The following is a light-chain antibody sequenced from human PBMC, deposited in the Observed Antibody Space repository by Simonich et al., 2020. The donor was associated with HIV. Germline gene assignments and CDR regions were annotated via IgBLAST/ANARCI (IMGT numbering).Light chain of an antibody. V-gene: IGKV3-15*01. J-gene: IGKJ2*01. CDR3: QQYGSSPYT. CDR1: QSVSTN. Sequence: EIVMTQSPATLSVSPGARATLSCRASQSVSTNLAWYQHKPGQAPRLLIYGASTRATVIPARFSGSGSGTDFTLTISRLEPEDFAVYYCQQYGSSPYTFGQGTKLEIK. CDR2: GAS.